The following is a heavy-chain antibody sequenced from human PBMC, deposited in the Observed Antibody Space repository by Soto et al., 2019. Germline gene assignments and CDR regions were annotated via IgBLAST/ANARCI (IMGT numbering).Heavy chain of an antibody. CDR3: ATATDAGYVYVYFDY. J-gene: IGHJ4*02. D-gene: IGHD5-12*01. CDR1: GYTLTELS. V-gene: IGHV1-24*01. CDR2: FDPGDGET. Sequence: GASVKVSCKVSGYTLTELSIHWVRQAPGKGLEWMGGFDPGDGETIYAQKFQGRVTMTEDTSTDTAYMDLSSLRSEDTAVYFCATATDAGYVYVYFDYWGQGSLVTVSS.